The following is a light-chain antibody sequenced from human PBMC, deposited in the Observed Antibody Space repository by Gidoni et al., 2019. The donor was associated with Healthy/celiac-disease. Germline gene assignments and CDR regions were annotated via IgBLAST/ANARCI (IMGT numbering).Light chain of an antibody. CDR1: QSISSW. V-gene: IGKV1-5*03. J-gene: IGKJ1*01. CDR3: QQYNSYSRT. Sequence: DIQITQSPSTLSASVGDRVPITCRASQSISSWLAWYQQKPGKAPKLLIYKASSLESGVPSRCSGSGSGTEFTLTISSLQPDDFATYYCQQYNSYSRTFGQGTKVEIK. CDR2: KAS.